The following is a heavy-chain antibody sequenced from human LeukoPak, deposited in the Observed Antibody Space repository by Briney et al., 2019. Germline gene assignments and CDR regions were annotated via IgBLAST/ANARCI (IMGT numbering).Heavy chain of an antibody. D-gene: IGHD3-22*01. V-gene: IGHV1-2*02. Sequence: ASVNVSCKASGYIFFGYYMHWVRQAPGQGLEWMGWINPNSGGTNYAQKFQGRVTMTRDTSISTAYMELSRLRSDDTAVYYCARVTYYDSSGLIDYWGQGTLVTVSS. J-gene: IGHJ4*02. CDR2: INPNSGGT. CDR1: GYIFFGYY. CDR3: ARVTYYDSSGLIDY.